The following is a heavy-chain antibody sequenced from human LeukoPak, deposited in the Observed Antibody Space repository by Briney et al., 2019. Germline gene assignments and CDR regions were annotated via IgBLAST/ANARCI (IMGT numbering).Heavy chain of an antibody. J-gene: IGHJ5*02. V-gene: IGHV4-4*09. CDR2: IYTSGST. D-gene: IGHD1-26*01. CDR1: GGSISSYY. CDR3: ARTGRYSGSYST. Sequence: SETLSLTCTVSGGSISSYYWSWIRQPPGKGLEWIGYIYTSGSTNYNPSLKSRVTILVDTSKNQFSLRLSSVTAADTAVYYCARTGRYSGSYSTWGQGTLVTVSS.